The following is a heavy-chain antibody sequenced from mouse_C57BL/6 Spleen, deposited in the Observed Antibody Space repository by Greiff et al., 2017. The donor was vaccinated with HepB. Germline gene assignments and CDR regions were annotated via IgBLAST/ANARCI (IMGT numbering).Heavy chain of an antibody. J-gene: IGHJ4*01. D-gene: IGHD1-1*01. CDR1: GYTFTSYG. Sequence: VQLQQSGAELARPGASVKLSCKASGYTFTSYGISWVKQRTGQGLEWIGEIYPRTGNTYYNEKFKGKATLTADKSSSTASMELRSLTSEDSAGYFCARREDYYGSRVYYAMDYWGQGTSVTVSS. V-gene: IGHV1-81*01. CDR2: IYPRTGNT. CDR3: ARREDYYGSRVYYAMDY.